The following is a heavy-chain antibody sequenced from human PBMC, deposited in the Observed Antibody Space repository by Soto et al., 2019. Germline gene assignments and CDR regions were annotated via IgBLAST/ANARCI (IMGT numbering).Heavy chain of an antibody. J-gene: IGHJ5*02. D-gene: IGHD1-26*01. Sequence: PSETLSLTCTVSGGSISSYYWSWIRQHPGKGLEWTGYIYYSGSTNYNPSLKSRVTISVDTSKNQFSLKLSSVTAADTAVYYCARGPGAGSWESGWFDPWGQGTLVTVYS. CDR2: IYYSGST. CDR1: GGSISSYY. CDR3: ARGPGAGSWESGWFDP. V-gene: IGHV4-59*01.